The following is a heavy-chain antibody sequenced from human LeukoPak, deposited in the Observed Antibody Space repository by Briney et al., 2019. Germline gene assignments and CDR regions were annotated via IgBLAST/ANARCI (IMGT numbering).Heavy chain of an antibody. CDR2: INPNSGGT. J-gene: IGHJ5*02. CDR3: ATSGTNWNYGWNNWFDP. D-gene: IGHD1-7*01. CDR1: GYTFTGYY. Sequence: ASVKVSCKASGYTFTGYYMHRVRQAPGQGLEWMGWINPNSGGTNYAQKFQGRVTMTRDTSISTAYMELSRLRSDDTAVYYCATSGTNWNYGWNNWFDPWGQGTLVTVSS. V-gene: IGHV1-2*02.